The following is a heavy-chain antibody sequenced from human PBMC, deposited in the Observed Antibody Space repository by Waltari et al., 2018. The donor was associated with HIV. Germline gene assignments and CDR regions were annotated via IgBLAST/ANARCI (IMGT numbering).Heavy chain of an antibody. CDR2: IYHSGST. Sequence: QVQLQASGPGLVKPSETLSLTCAVSGYSISSGYYLGWIWQPPGKGPEWIGSIYHSGSTYYNPSLKSRVTISVDTSKNQFSLKLSSVTAADTAVYYCARIGYSYGYPHWYFDLWGRGTLVTVSS. J-gene: IGHJ2*01. CDR1: GYSISSGYY. CDR3: ARIGYSYGYPHWYFDL. D-gene: IGHD5-18*01. V-gene: IGHV4-38-2*01.